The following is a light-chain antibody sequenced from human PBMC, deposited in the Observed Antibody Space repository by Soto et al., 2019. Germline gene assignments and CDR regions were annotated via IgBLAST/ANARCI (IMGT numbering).Light chain of an antibody. V-gene: IGKV3D-15*01. CDR2: AAS. CDR1: QRIGRN. J-gene: IGKJ1*01. Sequence: EILFTQSPATLSLSPGASATLSCRASQRIGRNVAWYQQKPGQAPRLLISAASTGAAGVPARFIAAGSGTVFTLTISSLQSEDFAIYYCQQYNTCPRTFGQGTKVDI. CDR3: QQYNTCPRT.